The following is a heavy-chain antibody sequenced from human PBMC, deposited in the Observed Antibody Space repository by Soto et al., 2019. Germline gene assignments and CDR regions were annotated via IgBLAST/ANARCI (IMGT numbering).Heavy chain of an antibody. V-gene: IGHV1-18*01. CDR1: GDTFTSYG. Sequence: ASVKVSCKASGDTFTSYGISWVRQAPGQGLEWMGWISAYNGNTNYAQKLQGRVTMTTDTSTSTAYMELRSLRSDDTAVYYCARSPYYYDSSGYYNDFDYWGQGTLVTVS. J-gene: IGHJ4*02. CDR2: ISAYNGNT. D-gene: IGHD3-22*01. CDR3: ARSPYYYDSSGYYNDFDY.